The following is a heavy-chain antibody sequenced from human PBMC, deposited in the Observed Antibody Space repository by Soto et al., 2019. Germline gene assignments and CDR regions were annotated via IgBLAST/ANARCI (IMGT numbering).Heavy chain of an antibody. V-gene: IGHV3-23*01. CDR3: ARIVVVITTPRSDAFDI. J-gene: IGHJ3*02. CDR1: GFSFSSYA. D-gene: IGHD3-22*01. CDR2: ISGSFGST. Sequence: GGSLRLSCVASGFSFSSYAMNWVRQAPGKGLEWVSTISGSFGSTYYADSVQGRFTVSRDNSKNTLYLQMNSLRAEDTAVYYCARIVVVITTPRSDAFDIWGQGTMVTVSS.